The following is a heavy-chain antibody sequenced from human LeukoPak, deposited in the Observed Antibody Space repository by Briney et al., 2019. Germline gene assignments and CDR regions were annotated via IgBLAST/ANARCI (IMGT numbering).Heavy chain of an antibody. CDR3: ARVAEELLWFGESQYYYYYMDV. Sequence: GGSLRLSCAASGFTFSSYSMNWVHQAPGKGLEWVSSISSSSSYIYYADSVKGRFTISRDNAKNSLYLQMNSLRAEDTAVYYCARVAEELLWFGESQYYYYYMDVWGKGTTVTISS. J-gene: IGHJ6*03. CDR2: ISSSSSYI. D-gene: IGHD3-10*01. V-gene: IGHV3-21*01. CDR1: GFTFSSYS.